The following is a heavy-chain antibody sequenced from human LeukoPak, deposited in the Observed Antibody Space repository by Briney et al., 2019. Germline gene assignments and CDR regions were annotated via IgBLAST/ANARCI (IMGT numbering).Heavy chain of an antibody. D-gene: IGHD6-13*01. Sequence: GLSLRLSCAASGFTFSSYGMHWVRQAPGKGLEWVAVISYDESNKYYAESVKGRFTISRDNSKNTLFLQMNSLRAEDTAVYYCAKVRTPYSNSWPFDYWGQGTLVTVSS. CDR3: AKVRTPYSNSWPFDY. J-gene: IGHJ4*02. V-gene: IGHV3-30*18. CDR1: GFTFSSYG. CDR2: ISYDESNK.